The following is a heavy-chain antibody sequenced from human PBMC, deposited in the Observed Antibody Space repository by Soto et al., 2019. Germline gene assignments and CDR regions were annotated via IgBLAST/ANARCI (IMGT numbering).Heavy chain of an antibody. CDR2: ISGSGDST. CDR3: AKGVPGIAVAGTGYFQH. D-gene: IGHD6-19*01. J-gene: IGHJ1*01. CDR1: GGSISSGAYY. V-gene: IGHV3-23*01. Sequence: PSETLSLTCTVSGGSISSGAYYWSWVRQPPGKGLEWVSGISGSGDSTYYADSVKGRFTISRDNSKNTLYLQMNSLRAEDTAVYYCAKGVPGIAVAGTGYFQHWGQGTLVTVSS.